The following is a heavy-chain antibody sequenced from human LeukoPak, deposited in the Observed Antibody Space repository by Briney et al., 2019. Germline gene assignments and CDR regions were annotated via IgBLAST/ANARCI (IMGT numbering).Heavy chain of an antibody. J-gene: IGHJ6*03. Sequence: GASVKVSCTASGYTFTSYGISWVRQAPGQGLEWMGWISAYNGNTNYAQKLQGRVTMTTDTSTSTAYMELRSLRSDDTAVYYCARGVTARGFYYYMDIWGKGTTVTISS. CDR2: ISAYNGNT. D-gene: IGHD2-21*02. CDR1: GYTFTSYG. V-gene: IGHV1-18*01. CDR3: ARGVTARGFYYYMDI.